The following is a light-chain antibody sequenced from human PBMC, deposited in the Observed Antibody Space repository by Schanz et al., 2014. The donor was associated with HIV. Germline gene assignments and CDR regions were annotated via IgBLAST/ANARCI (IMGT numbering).Light chain of an antibody. Sequence: QSALTQPASVSGSPGQSITISCTGTSSDVGGYNYVSWYQQHPGKAPKLMIYDVSNRPSGVSNRFSGSKSGNTASLTISGLQAEDEADYYCISYTSDTVLFGGGTKVTVL. CDR2: DVS. V-gene: IGLV2-14*03. CDR3: ISYTSDTVL. J-gene: IGLJ2*01. CDR1: SSDVGGYNY.